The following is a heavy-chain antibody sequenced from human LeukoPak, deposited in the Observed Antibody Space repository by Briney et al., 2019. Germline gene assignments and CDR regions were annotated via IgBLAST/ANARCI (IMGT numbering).Heavy chain of an antibody. CDR2: INHSGST. V-gene: IGHV4-34*01. J-gene: IGHJ5*02. CDR1: GGSFSGYY. CDR3: ARGHNGSSYHQNLRDGKVKWFDP. Sequence: SETLTLTCAVYGGSFSGYYWSWIRQPPGKGLEWIGEINHSGSTNYNPSLKSRVTISVDTSKNQFSLKLSSVTAADTAVYYCARGHNGSSYHQNLRDGKVKWFDPWGQGTLVTVSS. D-gene: IGHD3-16*02.